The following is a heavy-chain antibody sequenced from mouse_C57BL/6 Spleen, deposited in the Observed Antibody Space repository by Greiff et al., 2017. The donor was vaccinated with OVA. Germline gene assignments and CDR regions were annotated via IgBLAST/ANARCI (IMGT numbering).Heavy chain of an antibody. D-gene: IGHD1-1*01. Sequence: VKLMESGAELVKPGASVKLSCKASGYTFTEYTIHWVKQRSGQGLEWIGWFYPGSGSIKYNEKFKDKATLTADKSSSTVYMELSRLTSEDSAVYFCARHEDSYGSTDWYFDVWGTGTTVTVSS. V-gene: IGHV1-62-2*01. CDR3: ARHEDSYGSTDWYFDV. CDR1: GYTFTEYT. J-gene: IGHJ1*03. CDR2: FYPGSGSI.